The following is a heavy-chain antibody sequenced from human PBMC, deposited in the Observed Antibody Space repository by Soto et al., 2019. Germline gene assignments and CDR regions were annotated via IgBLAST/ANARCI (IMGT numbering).Heavy chain of an antibody. CDR2: ISGSGGST. D-gene: IGHD3-16*02. V-gene: IGHV3-23*01. CDR3: ATHYDYIWGSYRALDAFDI. Sequence: PGGSLRLSCAASGFTFSSYAMSWVRQAPGKGLEWVSAISGSGGSTYYADSVKGRFTISRDNSKNTLYLQMNSLRVEDTAVYYCATHYDYIWGSYRALDAFDIWGQGTMVTVSS. CDR1: GFTFSSYA. J-gene: IGHJ3*02.